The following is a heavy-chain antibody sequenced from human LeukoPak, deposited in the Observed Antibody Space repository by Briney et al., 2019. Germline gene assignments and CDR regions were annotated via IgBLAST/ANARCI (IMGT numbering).Heavy chain of an antibody. CDR3: ARDICSGGSCYSVY. CDR2: IYYSGST. CDR1: GGSISSSSYY. D-gene: IGHD2-15*01. J-gene: IGHJ4*02. V-gene: IGHV4-39*07. Sequence: SETLSLTCTVSGGSISSSSYYWGWIRQPPGKGLEWIGSIYYSGSTNYNPSLKSRVTISVDTSKNQFSLKLSSVTAADTAVYYCARDICSGGSCYSVYWGQGTLVTVSS.